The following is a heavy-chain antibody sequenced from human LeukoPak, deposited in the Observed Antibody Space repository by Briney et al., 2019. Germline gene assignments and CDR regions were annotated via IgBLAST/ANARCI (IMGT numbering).Heavy chain of an antibody. D-gene: IGHD3-9*01. Sequence: GGSLRLSCAASGFTFSSYAMSWVRQAPGKGLEWVSAISGSGGSTYYADSVKGRFTISRDNSKNTLYLQMNSLRAEDTAVYYCATGLTGYYYFDYWGQGTLVTASS. CDR1: GFTFSSYA. V-gene: IGHV3-23*01. J-gene: IGHJ4*02. CDR2: ISGSGGST. CDR3: ATGLTGYYYFDY.